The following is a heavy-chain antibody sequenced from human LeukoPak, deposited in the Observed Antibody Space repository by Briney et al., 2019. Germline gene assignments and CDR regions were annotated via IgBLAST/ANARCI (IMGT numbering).Heavy chain of an antibody. CDR1: GGSIRSGDYY. V-gene: IGHV4-61*08. J-gene: IGHJ4*02. D-gene: IGHD2-21*02. CDR2: IYYSGST. CDR3: ARYVVVTAYFDY. Sequence: PSETLSPTCTVSGGSIRSGDYYWSWIRQPPGKGLEWIGYIYYSGSTNYNPSLKSRVTISVDTSKNQFSLKLSSVTAADTAVYYCARYVVVTAYFDYWGQGTLVTVSS.